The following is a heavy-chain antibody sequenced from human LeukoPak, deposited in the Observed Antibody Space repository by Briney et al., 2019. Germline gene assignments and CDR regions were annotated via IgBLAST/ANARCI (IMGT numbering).Heavy chain of an antibody. Sequence: PVKVSCKASGGTFSSYTISWVRQAPGQGLEWMGRIIPILGIANYAQKFQGRVTITADKSTSTAYMELSSLRSEDTAVYYCARVPYSYGYKDYWGQGTLVTVSS. CDR1: GGTFSSYT. V-gene: IGHV1-69*02. CDR2: IIPILGIA. J-gene: IGHJ4*02. CDR3: ARVPYSYGYKDY. D-gene: IGHD5-18*01.